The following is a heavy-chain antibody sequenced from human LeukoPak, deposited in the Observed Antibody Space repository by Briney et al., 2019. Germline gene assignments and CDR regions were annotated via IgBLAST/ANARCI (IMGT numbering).Heavy chain of an antibody. V-gene: IGHV3-20*04. D-gene: IGHD2-2*03. CDR3: ARVDGYCSSTSCSDLYYFDY. Sequence: PGGSLRLSCAASGFTFNDYGMSWVRQAPGKGLEWVSGINWNGGSTGYADSVKGRFTISRDNAKNPLYLQMNSLRAEDTALYYCARVDGYCSSTSCSDLYYFDYWGQGTLVTVSS. CDR2: INWNGGST. J-gene: IGHJ4*02. CDR1: GFTFNDYG.